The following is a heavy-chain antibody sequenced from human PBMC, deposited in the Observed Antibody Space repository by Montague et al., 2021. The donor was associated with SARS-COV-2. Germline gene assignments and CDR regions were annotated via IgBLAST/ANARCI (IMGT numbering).Heavy chain of an antibody. CDR3: ARDPHDYGWFDP. V-gene: IGHV4-61*09. CDR1: GGSISSASYY. J-gene: IGHJ5*02. Sequence: TLSLTCTVSGGSISSASYYWSWIRQPAGKGLEWIGHIYSTVITNYNPSLKSRVTISVDFSKNQFSLKMTSVTAADTAVYYCARDPHDYGWFDPWGQGTLVTVSS. D-gene: IGHD4-17*01. CDR2: IYSTVIT.